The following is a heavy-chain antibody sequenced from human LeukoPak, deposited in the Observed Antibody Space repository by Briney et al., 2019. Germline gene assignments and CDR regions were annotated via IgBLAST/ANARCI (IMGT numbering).Heavy chain of an antibody. J-gene: IGHJ4*02. CDR2: INRSGGT. CDR1: GGSFSGYY. V-gene: IGHV4-34*01. Sequence: PSETLSLTCAVYGGSFSGYYWSWISQPPGKGLEWIGEINRSGGTNYNPSLKSRVTISVDTSKNQFSLKLSSVTAADTAVYYCARGPSRWLQFAAYFDYWGQGTLVTVSS. CDR3: ARGPSRWLQFAAYFDY. D-gene: IGHD5-24*01.